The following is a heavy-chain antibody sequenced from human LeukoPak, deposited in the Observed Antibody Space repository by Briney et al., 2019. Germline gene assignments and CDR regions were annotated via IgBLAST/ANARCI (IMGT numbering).Heavy chain of an antibody. CDR1: GYTFTSYG. V-gene: IGHV1-18*01. J-gene: IGHJ6*02. Sequence: ASVKVSCKASGYTFTSYGISWVRQAPGQGLEWMGWISAYNGNTNYAQKLQGRVTMTTDTSTSTAYMELRSLRSDDTAVYYCARDYYDSSGYYSPPYYYGMDVWAKGPRSPSP. CDR3: ARDYYDSSGYYSPPYYYGMDV. CDR2: ISAYNGNT. D-gene: IGHD3-22*01.